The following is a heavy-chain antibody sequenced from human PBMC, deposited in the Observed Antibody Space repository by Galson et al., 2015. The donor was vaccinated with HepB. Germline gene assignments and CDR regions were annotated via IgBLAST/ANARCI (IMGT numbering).Heavy chain of an antibody. D-gene: IGHD6-13*01. CDR1: GYTFTSYG. V-gene: IGHV1-18*01. CDR3: ARDANSRPSDGDY. J-gene: IGHJ4*02. CDR2: ISGYNGNT. Sequence: SVKVSCKASGYTFTSYGISWVRQAPGQGLEWMGWISGYNGNTNYAQKLQGRVTMTTDTSTSTAYMELRSLRSDDTAVYYCARDANSRPSDGDYWGQGTLVIVSS.